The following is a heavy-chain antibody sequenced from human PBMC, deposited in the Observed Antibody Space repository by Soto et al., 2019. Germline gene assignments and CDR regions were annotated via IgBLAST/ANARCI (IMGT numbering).Heavy chain of an antibody. Sequence: QVQLVQSGAEVKKPGSSVKDSCKASGGTFSSYAISWVRQAPGQGLEWMGGIIPIFGTANYAQKFQGRVTITADESTSTAHMELSSLRSQDTAVYYCARANYGMDVWGQGTTVTVSS. CDR2: IIPIFGTA. V-gene: IGHV1-69*12. J-gene: IGHJ6*02. CDR1: GGTFSSYA. CDR3: ARANYGMDV.